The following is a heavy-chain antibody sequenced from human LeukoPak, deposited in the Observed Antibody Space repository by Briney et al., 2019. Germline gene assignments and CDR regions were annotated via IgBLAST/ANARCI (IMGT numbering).Heavy chain of an antibody. V-gene: IGHV3-15*01. Sequence: GGSLRLSCAASGFTFSNAWMSWVRQAPGKGLEWVGRIKSKTDGGTTDYAAPVKGRFTISRDDSKNTLYLQMNSLKTEDTAVYYCTTDPEYSGSYSHDYWGQGTLVTVSS. CDR2: IKSKTDGGTT. CDR1: GFTFSNAW. D-gene: IGHD1-26*01. J-gene: IGHJ4*02. CDR3: TTDPEYSGSYSHDY.